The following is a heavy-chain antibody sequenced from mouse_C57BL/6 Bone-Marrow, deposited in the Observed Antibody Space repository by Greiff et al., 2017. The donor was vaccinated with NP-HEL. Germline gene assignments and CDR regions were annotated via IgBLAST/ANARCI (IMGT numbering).Heavy chain of an antibody. CDR3: TTSGYYGSSYRYFDV. D-gene: IGHD1-1*01. CDR1: GFNIKDDY. V-gene: IGHV14-4*01. J-gene: IGHJ1*03. Sequence: VQLQQSGAELVRPGASVKLSCTASGFNIKDDYMHWVKQRPEQGLEWIGWIDPENGDTEYASKFQGKATITADTSSNTAYLQLSSLTSEDTAVYYCTTSGYYGSSYRYFDVWGTWTTVTVSS. CDR2: IDPENGDT.